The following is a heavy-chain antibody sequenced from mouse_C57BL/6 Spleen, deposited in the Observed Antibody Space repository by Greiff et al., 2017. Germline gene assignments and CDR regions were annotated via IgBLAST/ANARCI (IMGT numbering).Heavy chain of an antibody. CDR1: GFTFNTYA. D-gene: IGHD2-4*01. V-gene: IGHV10-3*01. J-gene: IGHJ3*01. CDR2: IRSKSSTSAT. Sequence: GGGLVQPKGSLKLSCAASGFTFNTYAMHWVRQAPGKGLDWVARIRSKSSTSATYYADSVKDRFTISRDDSQSMLYLQMNNLITEDTVMYYGVRGDYGGFANWGQGTLVTVSA. CDR3: VRGDYGGFAN.